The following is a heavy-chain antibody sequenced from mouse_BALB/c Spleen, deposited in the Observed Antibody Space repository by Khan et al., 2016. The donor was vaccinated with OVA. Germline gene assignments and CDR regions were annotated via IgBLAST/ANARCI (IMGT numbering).Heavy chain of an antibody. V-gene: IGHV2-6-4*01. CDR2: IWGGGGT. D-gene: IGHD2-14*01. Sequence: QVQLKQSGPGLVAPSQSLSITCTVSGFSLSRYNIHWVRQPPGKGLEWLGMIWGGGGTDYNSTLKSRLSIRKDNSKSKVLLKMNSLQIDDTAMYYCARAYYRYDGYYAMDYWGQGTSVTVSS. J-gene: IGHJ4*01. CDR3: ARAYYRYDGYYAMDY. CDR1: GFSLSRYN.